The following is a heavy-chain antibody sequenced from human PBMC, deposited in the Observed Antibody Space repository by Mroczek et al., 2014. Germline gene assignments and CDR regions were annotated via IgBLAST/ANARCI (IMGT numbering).Heavy chain of an antibody. CDR3: ATSALTTYNWFDP. V-gene: IGHV4-39*01. D-gene: IGHD6-6*01. J-gene: IGHJ5*02. Sequence: QVQLQQWGPGLVKPSETLSLTCTVSGGSISSSSYYWGWIRQPPGKGLEWIGSIYYSGSTYYNPSLKSRVTISVDTSKNQFSLKLSSVTAADTAVYYCATSALTTYNWFDPWGQGTLVTVSS. CDR2: IYYSGST. CDR1: GGSISSSSYY.